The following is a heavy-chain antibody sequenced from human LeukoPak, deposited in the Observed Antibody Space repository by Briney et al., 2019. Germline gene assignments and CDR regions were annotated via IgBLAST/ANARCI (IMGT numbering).Heavy chain of an antibody. CDR1: GFTFSTYW. CDR3: ASSSYSSSSF. V-gene: IGHV3-7*01. J-gene: IGHJ4*02. D-gene: IGHD6-6*01. Sequence: GGSLRLSCTASGFTFSTYWMIWARQAPGTGLEWVANINQDGSQIYYAGSVEGRFTISRDNAKDSLFLQMNSLRAEDTALYYCASSSYSSSSFWGQGTLVTVSS. CDR2: INQDGSQI.